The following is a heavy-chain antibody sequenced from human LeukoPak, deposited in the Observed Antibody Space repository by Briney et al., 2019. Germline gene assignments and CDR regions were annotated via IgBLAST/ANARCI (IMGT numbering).Heavy chain of an antibody. Sequence: SETLSLTCAVYGGSFSGYYWSWIRQPPGKGLEWIGEINHSGSTNYNPSLKSRVTISVDTSKNQFSLKLSSVTAADTAVYYCARLGSQGPASVYYYYYMDVWGKGTTVTVSS. D-gene: IGHD5/OR15-5a*01. V-gene: IGHV4-34*01. CDR1: GGSFSGYY. CDR3: ARLGSQGPASVYYYYYMDV. J-gene: IGHJ6*03. CDR2: INHSGST.